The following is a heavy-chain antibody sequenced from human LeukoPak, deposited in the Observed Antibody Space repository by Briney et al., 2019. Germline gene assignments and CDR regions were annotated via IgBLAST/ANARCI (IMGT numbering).Heavy chain of an antibody. V-gene: IGHV4-34*01. CDR3: ARGSIRYSGSYPRLNQVDY. D-gene: IGHD1-26*01. CDR1: GGSFSGYY. CDR2: INHSGGT. J-gene: IGHJ4*02. Sequence: PSETLSLTCAVYGGSFSGYYWSWIRQPPGKGLEWIGEINHSGGTNYNPSLKSRVTISVDTSKNQSSLKLSSVTAADTAVYYCARGSIRYSGSYPRLNQVDYWGQGTLVTVSS.